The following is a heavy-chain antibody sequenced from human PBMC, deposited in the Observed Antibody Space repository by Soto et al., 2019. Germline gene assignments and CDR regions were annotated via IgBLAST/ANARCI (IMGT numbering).Heavy chain of an antibody. J-gene: IGHJ6*02. D-gene: IGHD2-15*01. CDR3: AKDWGCSGGSRYPNYYYYGMDV. CDR1: GFTFSSYA. CDR2: ISGSGGST. V-gene: IGHV3-23*01. Sequence: GGSLRLSCAASGFTFSSYAMSWVGQSPGKGLEWVSAISGSGGSTYYADSVKGRFTISRDNSKNTLYLQMNSLRAEDTAVYYCAKDWGCSGGSRYPNYYYYGMDVWGQGTTVTVSS.